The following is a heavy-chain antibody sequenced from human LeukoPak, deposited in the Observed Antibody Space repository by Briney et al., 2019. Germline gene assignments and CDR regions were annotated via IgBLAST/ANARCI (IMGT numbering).Heavy chain of an antibody. CDR2: ISGSGGST. J-gene: IGHJ4*02. CDR1: GFTFSSYA. D-gene: IGHD2-15*01. Sequence: PGGSLRLSCAASGFTFSSYAMSWVRQAPGKGLEWVSAISGSGGSTYYADSVKGQFTISRDNSEGTLFLQMNSLRAEDTAVFYCAKGGDCSGGTCPPFDYWGQGTLVTVSS. V-gene: IGHV3-23*01. CDR3: AKGGDCSGGTCPPFDY.